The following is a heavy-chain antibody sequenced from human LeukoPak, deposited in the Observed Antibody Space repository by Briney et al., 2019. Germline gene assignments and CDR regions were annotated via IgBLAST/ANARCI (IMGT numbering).Heavy chain of an antibody. V-gene: IGHV3-7*01. CDR2: VKQDETEK. J-gene: IGHJ3*02. CDR3: AREGNRRAFDI. D-gene: IGHD1-14*01. CDR1: GFTFSNYW. Sequence: GGSLRLSCAASGFTFSNYWMSWVRQAPGKGQEWVANVKQDETEKDYVDSVKGRFTISRDNAKNSLYLQMNSLRNEDTAVYYCAREGNRRAFDIWGQGTMVTASS.